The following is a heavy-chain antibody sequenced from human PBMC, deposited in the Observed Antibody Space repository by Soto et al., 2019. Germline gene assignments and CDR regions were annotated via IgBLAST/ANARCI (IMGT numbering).Heavy chain of an antibody. J-gene: IGHJ6*02. CDR3: ARARYQLLHPYYYGMDV. Sequence: QVQLQESGPGLVKPSETLSLTCTVSGGSIISYYWSWIRQSPGKGLEWIGYIHYSGSTKSNPSLKSRVTISVDTSRNQVSLKLSSVTAADSAVYFCARARYQLLHPYYYGMDVWGQGTTVTVSS. CDR2: IHYSGST. CDR1: GGSIISYY. D-gene: IGHD2-2*01. V-gene: IGHV4-59*01.